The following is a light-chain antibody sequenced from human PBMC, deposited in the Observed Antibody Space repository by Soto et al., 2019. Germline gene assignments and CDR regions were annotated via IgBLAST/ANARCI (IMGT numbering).Light chain of an antibody. CDR1: KRFTSNS. CDR2: GVS. J-gene: IGKJ1*01. Sequence: IMLPQSSGTLSLSPGERATLSCRSSKRFTSNSLAWYQQKSGQAPMLLISGVSNRATGIPDRFSGSGSVTDFTLTISRLAPEDVEVYYCQKYDSSPRTLGQGTKVDI. V-gene: IGKV3-20*01. CDR3: QKYDSSPRT.